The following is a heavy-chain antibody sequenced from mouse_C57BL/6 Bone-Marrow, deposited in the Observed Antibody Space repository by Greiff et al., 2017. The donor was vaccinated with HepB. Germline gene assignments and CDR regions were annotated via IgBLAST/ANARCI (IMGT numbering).Heavy chain of an antibody. D-gene: IGHD2-5*01. CDR1: GYTFTSYW. CDR3: ARARSNYGGGYYFDY. J-gene: IGHJ2*01. V-gene: IGHV1-69*01. Sequence: VQLQQPGAELVMPGASVKLSCKASGYTFTSYWMHWVKQRPGQGLEWIGEIDPSDSYTNYNQKFKGKSTLTVDKSSSTAYMQLSSLTSEDSAVYYCARARSNYGGGYYFDYWGQGTTLTVSS. CDR2: IDPSDSYT.